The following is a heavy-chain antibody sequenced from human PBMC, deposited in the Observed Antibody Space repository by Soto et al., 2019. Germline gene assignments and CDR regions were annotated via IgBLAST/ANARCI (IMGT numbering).Heavy chain of an antibody. CDR2: IIPIFGTA. Sequence: QVQLVQSGAEVKKPGSSVKVSCKASGGTFSSYAINWVRQAPGQGLEWMGGIIPIFGTANYAQKFQGRVTITADEPTSTADMELSRQRSEDTAVYYCARGSGGSSYYDYGMAVWGQGTTVTDSS. CDR3: ARGSGGSSYYDYGMAV. V-gene: IGHV1-69*12. D-gene: IGHD2-15*01. J-gene: IGHJ6*02. CDR1: GGTFSSYA.